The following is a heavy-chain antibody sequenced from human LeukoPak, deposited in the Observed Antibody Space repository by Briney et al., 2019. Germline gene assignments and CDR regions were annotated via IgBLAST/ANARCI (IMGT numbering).Heavy chain of an antibody. V-gene: IGHV1-18*01. CDR2: ISAYNGNT. J-gene: IGHJ6*02. CDR3: ARLGCSGGSCYSAYYYYGMDV. CDR1: GYTFTSYG. Sequence: ASVKVSCKASGYTFTSYGINWVRQAPGQGLEWMGWISAYNGNTNYAQKLQGRVTMTTDTSTSTAYMELRSLRSDDTAVYYCARLGCSGGSCYSAYYYYGMDVWGQGTTVTVSS. D-gene: IGHD2-15*01.